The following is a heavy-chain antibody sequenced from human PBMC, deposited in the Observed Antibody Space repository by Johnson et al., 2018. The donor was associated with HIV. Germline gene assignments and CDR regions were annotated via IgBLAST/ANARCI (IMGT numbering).Heavy chain of an antibody. V-gene: IGHV3-33*03. CDR1: RFSFSDYA. Sequence: QVQLVESGGGVVQPGRSLRVSCAASRFSFSDYAMHWVRQAPGKGLEWVAFIRYDGSNKYYVDSVKGRITISRDNAKNSLYLQMNSLRAEDTAVYYCALEAVRSTDAFDIWGQGTMVTVSS. CDR3: ALEAVRSTDAFDI. CDR2: IRYDGSNK. J-gene: IGHJ3*02. D-gene: IGHD3-10*01.